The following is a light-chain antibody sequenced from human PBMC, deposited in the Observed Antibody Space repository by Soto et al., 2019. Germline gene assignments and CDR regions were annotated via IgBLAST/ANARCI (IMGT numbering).Light chain of an antibody. CDR2: GAS. J-gene: IGKJ1*01. CDR3: QQYGSSPWT. Sequence: EIVLTQSPGTLSLSPGDRATLSCRASQSVSSGYLAWYQQKPGQAPRLLIYGASSRATGIPDRFSGSGSGTDFTLIIIRLEPEDFAVYYCQQYGSSPWTFGQGTKVDIK. V-gene: IGKV3-20*01. CDR1: QSVSSGY.